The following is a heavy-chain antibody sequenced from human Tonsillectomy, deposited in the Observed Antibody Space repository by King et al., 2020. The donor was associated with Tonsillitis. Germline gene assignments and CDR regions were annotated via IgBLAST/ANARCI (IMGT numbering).Heavy chain of an antibody. Sequence: QLQESGPGLVKPSETLSLTCTVSGGSISSSSYYWGWIRQPPGKGLEWIGSIYYSGSTYYNPSLKSRVTISVDTSKNQFSLKLSSVTAADTAVYYCARCGGYSYGFFWGQGTLVTVSS. J-gene: IGHJ4*02. D-gene: IGHD5-18*01. V-gene: IGHV4-39*01. CDR2: IYYSGST. CDR3: ARCGGYSYGFF. CDR1: GGSISSSSYY.